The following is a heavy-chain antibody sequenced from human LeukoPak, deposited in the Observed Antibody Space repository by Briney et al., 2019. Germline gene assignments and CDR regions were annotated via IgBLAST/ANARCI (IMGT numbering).Heavy chain of an antibody. V-gene: IGHV4-38-2*02. CDR2: IYHSGST. CDR3: ARVVTNWFDP. CDR1: GYSISSGYY. Sequence: SETLSLTCTVSGYSISSGYYWGWIRQPPGKGLEWIGSIYHSGSTFYIPSLKSRVTLSVDTSKNQFSLKLTSVTAADTAVYYCARVVTNWFDPWGQGTLVAVPS. J-gene: IGHJ5*02. D-gene: IGHD2-21*02.